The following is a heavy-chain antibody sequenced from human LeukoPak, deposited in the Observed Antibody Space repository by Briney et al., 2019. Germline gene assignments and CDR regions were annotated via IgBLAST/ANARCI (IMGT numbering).Heavy chain of an antibody. V-gene: IGHV1-46*01. CDR1: GYTFTSFY. Sequence: ASVKVSCKASGYTFTSFYINWVRQAPGQGLEWMGMINPSDGSTTYAQKFQGRLTVTRDTSTSTVYMDLSSLRSEDTAVYYCARDPYSSSLINLDYWGQGTLVTVSS. D-gene: IGHD6-13*01. CDR2: INPSDGST. CDR3: ARDPYSSSLINLDY. J-gene: IGHJ4*02.